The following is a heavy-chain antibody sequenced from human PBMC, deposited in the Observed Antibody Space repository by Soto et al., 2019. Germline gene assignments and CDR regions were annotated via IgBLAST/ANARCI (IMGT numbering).Heavy chain of an antibody. CDR1: GYTFTSYG. V-gene: IGHV1-18*01. Sequence: ASVKVSCKASGYTFTSYGISWVRQAPGQGLEWMGRISAYSGNTNYAQKLQGRVTMTTDTSTSTAYMELRSLRSDDTAVYYCASSYYYDSSGYLVYWGQGTLVTVSS. CDR2: ISAYSGNT. D-gene: IGHD3-22*01. CDR3: ASSYYYDSSGYLVY. J-gene: IGHJ4*02.